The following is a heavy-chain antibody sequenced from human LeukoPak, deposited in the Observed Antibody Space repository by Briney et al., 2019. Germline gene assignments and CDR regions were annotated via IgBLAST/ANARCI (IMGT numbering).Heavy chain of an antibody. J-gene: IGHJ4*02. CDR1: GYTFTGYY. CDR2: INPNSGGA. V-gene: IGHV1-2*02. D-gene: IGHD1-26*01. Sequence: ASVKVSCKASGYTFTGYYMHWVRQAPGQGLEWMGWINPNSGGANYAQKFQGRVTMTRDTSISIAYMELSRLRSDDTAVYYCARRLYSGSYYPFDYWGQGTLVTVSS. CDR3: ARRLYSGSYYPFDY.